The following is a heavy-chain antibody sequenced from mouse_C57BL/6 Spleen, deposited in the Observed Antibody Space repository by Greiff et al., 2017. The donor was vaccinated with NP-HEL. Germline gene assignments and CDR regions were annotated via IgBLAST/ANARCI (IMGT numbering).Heavy chain of an antibody. V-gene: IGHV1-82*01. CDR3: VYYYGSSLAWFAY. D-gene: IGHD1-1*01. Sequence: VQLQQSGPELVKPGASVKISCKASGYAFSSSWMNWVKQRPGKGLEWIGRIYPGDGDTNYNGKFKGKATLTADKSASTAYMQLSSLTSEDSAFYFCVYYYGSSLAWFAYWGQGTLVTVSA. J-gene: IGHJ3*01. CDR2: IYPGDGDT. CDR1: GYAFSSSW.